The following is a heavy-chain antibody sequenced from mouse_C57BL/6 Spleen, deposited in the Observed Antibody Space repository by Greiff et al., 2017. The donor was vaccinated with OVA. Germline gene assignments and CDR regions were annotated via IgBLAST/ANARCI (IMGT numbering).Heavy chain of an antibody. D-gene: IGHD2-4*01. CDR2: IYPGSGST. J-gene: IGHJ2*01. Sequence: VKLQQPGAELVKPGASVKMSCKASGYTFTSYWITWVKQRPGQGLEWIGDIYPGSGSTNYTEKFKSKATLTVDTSSSTAYMQLSSLTSEDSAVYYCARGDYEYDYWGQGTTRTVSS. CDR3: ARGDYEYDY. V-gene: IGHV1-55*01. CDR1: GYTFTSYW.